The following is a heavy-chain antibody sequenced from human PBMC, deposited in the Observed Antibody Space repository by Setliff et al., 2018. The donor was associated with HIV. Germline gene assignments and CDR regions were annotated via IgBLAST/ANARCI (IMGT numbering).Heavy chain of an antibody. J-gene: IGHJ4*02. Sequence: ASVKVSCKTSDYIFLSYGISWVRQAPGQGLEWMGWISAYNGNTNYAQKLQGRVTMTTDTSTSTAYMELRSLRSDDTAVYYCARDRQQWLVYFDYWGQGTLVTVSS. V-gene: IGHV1-18*01. D-gene: IGHD6-19*01. CDR2: ISAYNGNT. CDR1: DYIFLSYG. CDR3: ARDRQQWLVYFDY.